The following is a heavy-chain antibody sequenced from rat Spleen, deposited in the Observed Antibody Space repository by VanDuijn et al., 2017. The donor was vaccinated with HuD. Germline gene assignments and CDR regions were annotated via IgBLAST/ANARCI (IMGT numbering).Heavy chain of an antibody. D-gene: IGHD1-12*02. CDR2: IIYDGRST. V-gene: IGHV5-17*01. CDR3: VREGAYYDGTYFYD. Sequence: EVQLAESGGGLVQPGRSLKLSCAVSGFTLSDYAMAWVRQAPKKGLEWVATIIYDGRSTYYRDSVKGRFTISRDNAKSTLYLQIDSLRSEDTATYYCVREGAYYDGTYFYDWGQGVMVTVSS. CDR1: GFTLSDYA. J-gene: IGHJ2*01.